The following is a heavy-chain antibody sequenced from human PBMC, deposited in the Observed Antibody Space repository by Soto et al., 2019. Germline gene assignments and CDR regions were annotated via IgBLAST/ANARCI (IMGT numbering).Heavy chain of an antibody. J-gene: IGHJ6*02. Sequence: QVQLQESGPGLVKPSQTLSLTCIVSGGSINSHDHYWSWIRQLPGKGLEWIGHIYRSGSTSYNPSLQCRLAISMATSQNQFSLCLSSVTAADTAVYFCARDKGGELLKGSGIDVWGQGTTVTVSS. D-gene: IGHD1-26*01. CDR2: IYRSGST. V-gene: IGHV4-31*03. CDR3: ARDKGGELLKGSGIDV. CDR1: GGSINSHDHY.